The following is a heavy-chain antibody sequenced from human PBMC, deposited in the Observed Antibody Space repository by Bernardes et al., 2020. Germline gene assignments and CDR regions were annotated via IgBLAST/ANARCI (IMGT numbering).Heavy chain of an antibody. V-gene: IGHV3-30*18. D-gene: IGHD2-15*01. CDR3: AKDHCGSGGSCYYEDYFDY. J-gene: IGHJ4*02. CDR2: ITYDGSNK. CDR1: GFTFSSYG. Sequence: GGSLRLSCAASGFTFSSYGMHWVRQAPGKGLEWVSVITYDGSNKYYADSVKGRFTISRDNSKNTLYLQMNSLRAEDTAVYYCAKDHCGSGGSCYYEDYFDYWGQGTLVTVSS.